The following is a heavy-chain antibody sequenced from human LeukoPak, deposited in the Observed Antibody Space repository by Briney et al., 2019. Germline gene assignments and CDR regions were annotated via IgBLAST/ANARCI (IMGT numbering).Heavy chain of an antibody. CDR3: ARATVTTEATPSIFLDI. J-gene: IGHJ3*02. CDR2: FYYTGIT. Sequence: PSETLSLTCSVSGGSISGRSYYWGWIRQPPGKGLEWIGSFYYTGITYFNPSLKSRVTISVDTSNNQVSLKLSSVTAADTAVYYCARATVTTEATPSIFLDIWGQGTMVTVSS. CDR1: GGSISGRSYY. V-gene: IGHV4-39*01. D-gene: IGHD4-11*01.